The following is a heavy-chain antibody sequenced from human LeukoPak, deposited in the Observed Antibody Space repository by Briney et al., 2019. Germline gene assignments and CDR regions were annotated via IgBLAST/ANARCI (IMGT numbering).Heavy chain of an antibody. V-gene: IGHV4-59*08. CDR2: IYYSGST. CDR1: GGSISSYY. Sequence: SETLSLTCTVSGGSISSYYWSWIRQPPGKGLEWIGYIYYSGSTNYNPSLKGRVTISVDTSKNQFSLKLSSVTAADTAVYYCARHLEDSSGYYYVGYYYYGMDVWGQGTTVTVSS. D-gene: IGHD3-22*01. CDR3: ARHLEDSSGYYYVGYYYYGMDV. J-gene: IGHJ6*02.